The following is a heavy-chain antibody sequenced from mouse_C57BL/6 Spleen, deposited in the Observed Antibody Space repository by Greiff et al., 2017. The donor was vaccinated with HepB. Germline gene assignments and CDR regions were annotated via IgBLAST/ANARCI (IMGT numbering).Heavy chain of an antibody. CDR1: GYAFSSSW. Sequence: VKPGASVKISCKASGYAFSSSWMNWVKQRPGKGLEWIGRIYPGDGDTNYNGKFKGKATLTADKSSSTAYMQLSSLTSEDSAVYFCARGDYGTEFAYWGQGTLVTVSA. CDR2: IYPGDGDT. CDR3: ARGDYGTEFAY. V-gene: IGHV1-82*01. D-gene: IGHD1-1*01. J-gene: IGHJ3*01.